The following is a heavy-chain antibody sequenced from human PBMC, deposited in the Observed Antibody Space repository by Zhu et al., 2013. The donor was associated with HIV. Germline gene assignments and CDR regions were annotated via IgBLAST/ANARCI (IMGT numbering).Heavy chain of an antibody. V-gene: IGHV1-58*01. CDR1: GFTFTSSA. D-gene: IGHD3-22*01. CDR3: AAGDSSGYYYDGMDV. Sequence: QLVQSGPEVKKPGTSVKVSCKASGFTFTSSAVQWVRQARGQRLEWIGWIVVGSGNTNYAQKFQERVTITRDMSTSTAYMELSSLRSEDTAVYYCAAGDSSGYYYDGMDVWGQGTTVTVSS. J-gene: IGHJ6*02. CDR2: IVVGSGNT.